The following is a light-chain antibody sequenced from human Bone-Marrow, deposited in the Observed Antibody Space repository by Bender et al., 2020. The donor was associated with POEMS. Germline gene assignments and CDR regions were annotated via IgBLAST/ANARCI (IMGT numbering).Light chain of an antibody. CDR1: TSDIGGSNY. CDR2: DVT. J-gene: IGLJ1*01. Sequence: QSALTQPASVSGSPGQSITISCTGTTSDIGGSNYVSWYQQHPGKAPKVMIYDVTNRPSGVSNRFSGSKSGNTAYLTISGLQAEDEADYFCCSYTSNNTLVFGAGTKVTVL. V-gene: IGLV2-14*03. CDR3: CSYTSNNTLV.